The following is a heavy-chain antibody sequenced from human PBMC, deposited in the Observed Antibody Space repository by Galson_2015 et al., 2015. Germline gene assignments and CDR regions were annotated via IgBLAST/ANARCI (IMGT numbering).Heavy chain of an antibody. Sequence: SLRLSCAASGFTFSRYWMSWVRQAPGKGLEWVANIKQDGSEKYYVDSVKGRFTISRDNAKNSLYLQTNSLRAEDTAVYYCARGLSDYYDSSGYFDYWGQGTLVTVSS. D-gene: IGHD3-22*01. J-gene: IGHJ4*02. CDR2: IKQDGSEK. V-gene: IGHV3-7*03. CDR3: ARGLSDYYDSSGYFDY. CDR1: GFTFSRYW.